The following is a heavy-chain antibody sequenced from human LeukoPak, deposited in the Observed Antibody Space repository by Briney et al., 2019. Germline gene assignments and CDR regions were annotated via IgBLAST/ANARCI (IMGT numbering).Heavy chain of an antibody. V-gene: IGHV4-59*01. D-gene: IGHD5-24*01. CDR1: GVSISGYY. J-gene: IGHJ4*02. Sequence: SETLSLTCTVSGVSISGYYWRWIRQPPGKGLVWVGYVYYGGTPNYNPSLKSRVTISIHTSKNQSSLKLSSGTAADTAVYYCATEGWHDTGSFDYWGQGTLVTVRS. CDR3: ATEGWHDTGSFDY. CDR2: VYYGGTP.